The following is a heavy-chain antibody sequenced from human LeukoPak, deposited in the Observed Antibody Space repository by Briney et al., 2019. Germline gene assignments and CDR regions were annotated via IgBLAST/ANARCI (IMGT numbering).Heavy chain of an antibody. CDR3: ARGPQPWVLSGPADR. J-gene: IGHJ5*02. CDR1: GFTFSSYG. D-gene: IGHD1-26*01. Sequence: PGRSLRLSCVASGFTFSSYGMHWVRQAPGKGLEWVAIISYDGSYENHGDSVKGRFTISRDNSKNTLYLQMNSPIAEDTAIYYCARGPQPWVLSGPADRWGQGTLVTVSS. V-gene: IGHV3-30*03. CDR2: ISYDGSYE.